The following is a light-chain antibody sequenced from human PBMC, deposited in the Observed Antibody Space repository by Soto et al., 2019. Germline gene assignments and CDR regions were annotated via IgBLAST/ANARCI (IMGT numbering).Light chain of an antibody. CDR3: QQYGSSPLT. J-gene: IGKJ4*01. V-gene: IGKV3-20*01. CDR1: QSVSNSY. Sequence: ENVLTQSPGTLSLSPGERATLSCRASQSVSNSYLAWYQQKAGQAPRLLIYAASSRATGIPERFSGSGSGTDFTLTISRLETEDFAVYYCQQYGSSPLTFGGGTKVEIK. CDR2: AAS.